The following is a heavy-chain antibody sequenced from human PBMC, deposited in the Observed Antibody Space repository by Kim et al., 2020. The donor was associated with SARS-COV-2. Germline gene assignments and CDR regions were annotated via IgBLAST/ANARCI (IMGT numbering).Heavy chain of an antibody. CDR3: AKEGFRVVVPAGPLDH. J-gene: IGHJ4*02. Sequence: GRSLRLSCVASGFSFSNFAMHWVRQAPGKGLEWVAIISDDGSTQFYADSVKGRFTISRDNSERTLSLAMDSLRPDDTAMYYCAKEGFRVVVPAGPLDHWGQGILVAVSS. CDR2: ISDDGSTQ. D-gene: IGHD2-2*01. V-gene: IGHV3-30*18. CDR1: GFSFSNFA.